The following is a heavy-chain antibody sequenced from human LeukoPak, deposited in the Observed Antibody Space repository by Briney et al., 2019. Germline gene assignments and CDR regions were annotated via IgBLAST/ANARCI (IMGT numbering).Heavy chain of an antibody. Sequence: PGGSLRLSCAASGFTFSSYWMSWVRQAPGKGLEWVANIKQDGSEKYYVDSVKGRFTISRDNAKNSLYLQMNSLRAEDTAVYYCARAGPLVPAAQGANWFDPWGQGTLVTVSS. CDR2: IKQDGSEK. V-gene: IGHV3-7*01. CDR1: GFTFSSYW. D-gene: IGHD2-2*01. CDR3: ARAGPLVPAAQGANWFDP. J-gene: IGHJ5*02.